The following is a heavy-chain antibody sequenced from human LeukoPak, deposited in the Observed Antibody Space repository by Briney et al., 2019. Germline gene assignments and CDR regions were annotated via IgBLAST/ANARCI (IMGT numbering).Heavy chain of an antibody. CDR3: ARDKRMTTVTTEDY. J-gene: IGHJ4*02. D-gene: IGHD4-17*01. CDR1: GYTFTSYG. V-gene: IGHV1-18*01. Sequence: ASVKVSCKASGYTFTSYGISWVRQAPGQGLEWMGWISAYNGNTNYAQKLQGRVTMTTDTSTSTAYMELRSLRSDDTAVYYCARDKRMTTVTTEDYWGQGTLVTVSS. CDR2: ISAYNGNT.